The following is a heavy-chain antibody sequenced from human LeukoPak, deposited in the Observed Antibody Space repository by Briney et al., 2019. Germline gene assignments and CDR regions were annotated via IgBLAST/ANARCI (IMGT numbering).Heavy chain of an antibody. CDR3: AGSSSWYVLDY. D-gene: IGHD6-13*01. CDR1: GGSISSSSYH. V-gene: IGHV4-39*07. Sequence: SETLSLTCTVSGGSISSSSYHRDWIRQPPGQGLEWIGSIYYSGSTYYNPSLKSRVTISVDTSKNQFSLKLSSVTAADTAVYYCAGSSSWYVLDYWGQGTLVTVSS. J-gene: IGHJ4*02. CDR2: IYYSGST.